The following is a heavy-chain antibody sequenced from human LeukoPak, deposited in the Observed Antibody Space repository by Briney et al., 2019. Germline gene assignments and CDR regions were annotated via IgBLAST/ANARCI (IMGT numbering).Heavy chain of an antibody. V-gene: IGHV3-30*18. Sequence: GGSLRLSCAASGFTFSSYGMHWVRQAPGKGLEWVAVISYDGSNKYYADSVKGRFTISRDNSKNTLYLQMNSLKVEDTAVYCCAKGRAASAYSPSDYWGQGTLVTVSS. CDR3: AKGRAASAYSPSDY. CDR1: GFTFSSYG. CDR2: ISYDGSNK. J-gene: IGHJ4*02. D-gene: IGHD4-11*01.